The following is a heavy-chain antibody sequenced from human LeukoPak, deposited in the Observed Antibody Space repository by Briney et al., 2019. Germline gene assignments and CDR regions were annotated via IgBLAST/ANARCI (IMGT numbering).Heavy chain of an antibody. D-gene: IGHD3-22*01. Sequence: ASVKVSCKVSGYTLTELSMHWVRQAPGKGLEWMGGFDPEGGETIYAQKFQGRVTMTEDTSTDTAYMELSSLRSEDTAVYYCATVRREEYYYDSSGYLGYWGQGTLVTVSS. CDR3: ATVRREEYYYDSSGYLGY. J-gene: IGHJ4*02. V-gene: IGHV1-24*01. CDR2: FDPEGGET. CDR1: GYTLTELS.